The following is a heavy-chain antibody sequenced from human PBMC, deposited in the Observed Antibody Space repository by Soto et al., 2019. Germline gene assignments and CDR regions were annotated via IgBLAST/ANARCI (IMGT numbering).Heavy chain of an antibody. CDR3: AKDGVDHNSVWDPFDI. CDR1: GFTFSNYA. J-gene: IGHJ3*02. CDR2: FGVGGNGDT. V-gene: IGHV3-23*01. Sequence: EVQLLESGGGLVQPGGSLRLSCAASGFTFSNYAMNWVRQAPGKGLEWVSGFGVGGNGDTYYTESVRGRFAISRDNSKSTLFLQLSSLRAEDTAVYFCAKDGVDHNSVWDPFDIWGQGTLVTVSS. D-gene: IGHD2-15*01.